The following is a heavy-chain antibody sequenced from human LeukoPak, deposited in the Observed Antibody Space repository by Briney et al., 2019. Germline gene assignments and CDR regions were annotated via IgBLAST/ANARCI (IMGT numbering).Heavy chain of an antibody. J-gene: IGHJ4*02. D-gene: IGHD3-10*01. CDR1: GLSVSSNY. V-gene: IGHV3-53*04. CDR2: IYSGGST. Sequence: GGSLRLSCAASGLSVSSNYMSWVRQAPGKGLEWVSVIYSGGSTYYAGSVKGRFTISKHNSKNTLYLQMNSLRAEDTAVYYCASHDYFVSGSYMYWGQGTLVTVSS. CDR3: ASHDYFVSGSYMY.